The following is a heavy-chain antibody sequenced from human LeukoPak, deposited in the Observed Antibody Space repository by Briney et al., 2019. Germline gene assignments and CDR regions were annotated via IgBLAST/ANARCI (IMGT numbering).Heavy chain of an antibody. CDR1: GFTFSSYE. D-gene: IGHD5-24*01. J-gene: IGHJ4*02. V-gene: IGHV3-48*03. Sequence: GGTLRLSCAASGFTFSSYEMNWVRQAPGKGLEWVSYISSSVSTIYYADSVKGRFTISRDNAKNSLYLQMNSLRAEDTAVYYCAVATIKDYFDYWGQGTLVTVSS. CDR2: ISSSVSTI. CDR3: AVATIKDYFDY.